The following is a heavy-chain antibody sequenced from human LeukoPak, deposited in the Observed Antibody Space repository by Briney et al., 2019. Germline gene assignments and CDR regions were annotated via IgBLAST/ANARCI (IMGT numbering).Heavy chain of an antibody. CDR2: IYPGDSDT. V-gene: IGHV5-51*01. J-gene: IGHJ6*03. CDR1: GYSFTRYW. Sequence: GESLKISCKGSGYSFTRYWIGSVRQMPGKGLEWMGIIYPGDSDTRYSPSFQGQVTISADKSISTAYLQWSSLKASDTAMYYCARQGDTAMAAPTHYYYMDVWGKGTTVTVSS. D-gene: IGHD5-18*01. CDR3: ARQGDTAMAAPTHYYYMDV.